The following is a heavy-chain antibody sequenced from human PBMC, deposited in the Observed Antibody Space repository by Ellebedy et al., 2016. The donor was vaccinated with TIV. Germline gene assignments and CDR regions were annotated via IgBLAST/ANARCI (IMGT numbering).Heavy chain of an antibody. CDR1: GYSISSGYY. V-gene: IGHV4-38-2*02. Sequence: SETLFLTCTVSGYSISSGYYWGWIRQPPGQGLEWIASIYFSGTTYYTPSLKSRVTISADTSKNQFSLKVTSVTAPDTAVYYCARGPVLYNFDAFDIWGQGTMVTVSS. CDR3: ARGPVLYNFDAFDI. J-gene: IGHJ3*02. CDR2: IYFSGTT. D-gene: IGHD1-1*01.